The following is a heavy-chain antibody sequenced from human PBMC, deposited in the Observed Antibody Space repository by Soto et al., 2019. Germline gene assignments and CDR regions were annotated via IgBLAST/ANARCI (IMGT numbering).Heavy chain of an antibody. CDR2: IYPGDSHA. V-gene: IGHV5-51*01. D-gene: IGHD1-26*01. CDR1: GYSFTNYW. Sequence: PGESLKISCKGSGYSFTNYWIGWVRQMPGKGLEWMGIIYPGDSHAIYSPSFQGQVTMSANKSISTAYLQWSSLKASDTAMYYCARPYSGGPNDPFDVWGQGTMVTVSS. CDR3: ARPYSGGPNDPFDV. J-gene: IGHJ3*01.